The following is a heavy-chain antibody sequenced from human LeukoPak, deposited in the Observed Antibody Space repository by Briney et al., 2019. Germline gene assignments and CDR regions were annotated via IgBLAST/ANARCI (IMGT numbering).Heavy chain of an antibody. CDR2: ISYDGTNK. CDR3: AGGYRYYFDY. D-gene: IGHD5-18*01. J-gene: IGHJ4*02. CDR1: GFTFNTFA. Sequence: PGGSLRLSCAASGFTFNTFAMHWARQAPGKGLEWVAVISYDGTNKYYADSVKGRFTISRDNSKNTLYLQMNSLRAEDTAVYYCAGGYRYYFDYWGQGTLVTVSS. V-gene: IGHV3-30-3*01.